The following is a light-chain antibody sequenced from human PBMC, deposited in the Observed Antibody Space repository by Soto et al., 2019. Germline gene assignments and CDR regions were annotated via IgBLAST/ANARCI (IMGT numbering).Light chain of an antibody. V-gene: IGKV3-15*01. Sequence: EIVMTQSPATLSVSPGERATLSCRASQSVSSNLAWYQQKRGQAPRLLINGASTRATGIPARFSGSGSGTEFTLTISSLQSEDFAVYYCQQYNNWPPWTFGQGTKVDIK. CDR3: QQYNNWPPWT. CDR1: QSVSSN. J-gene: IGKJ1*01. CDR2: GAS.